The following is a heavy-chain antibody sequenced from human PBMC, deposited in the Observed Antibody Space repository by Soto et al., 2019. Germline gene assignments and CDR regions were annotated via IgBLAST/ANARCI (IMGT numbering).Heavy chain of an antibody. D-gene: IGHD3-10*01. CDR2: TYYRSKWYN. CDR3: ARSPEGLLWFGELLKYGMDV. J-gene: IGHJ6*02. CDR1: GDSVSSNSAA. Sequence: SQTLSLTCAISGDSVSSNSAAWNWIRQSPSRGLEWLGRTYYRSKWYNDYAVSVKSRITINPDTSKNQFSLQLNSVTPEDTAVYYCARSPEGLLWFGELLKYGMDVWGQGTTVTVSS. V-gene: IGHV6-1*01.